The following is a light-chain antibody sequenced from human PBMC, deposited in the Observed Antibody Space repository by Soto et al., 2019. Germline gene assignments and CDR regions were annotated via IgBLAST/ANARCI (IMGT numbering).Light chain of an antibody. J-gene: IGKJ5*01. CDR2: GAS. CDR3: QQYNNWIT. V-gene: IGKV3-15*01. Sequence: EIVMTQSPATLSVSAGEGATLSCRASQSVSSDLAWYQQKPGQAPRLLLYGASTRASDIPARFSGSGSGTKFALTINSLQSEDFAVYYCQQYNNWITCGQGTRLEIK. CDR1: QSVSSD.